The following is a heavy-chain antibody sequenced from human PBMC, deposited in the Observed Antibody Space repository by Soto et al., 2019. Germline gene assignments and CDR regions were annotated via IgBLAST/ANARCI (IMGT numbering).Heavy chain of an antibody. CDR3: ARDQGGWPQTPDAFDI. CDR2: INPNSGGT. D-gene: IGHD3-16*01. CDR1: GYTFTGYY. Sequence: ASVKVSCKASGYTFTGYYMHWVRQAPGQGLEWMGWINPNSGGTNYAQKFQGWVTMTRDTSISTAYMELSRLRSDDTAVYYCARDQGGWPQTPDAFDIWGQGTMVTVSS. J-gene: IGHJ3*02. V-gene: IGHV1-2*04.